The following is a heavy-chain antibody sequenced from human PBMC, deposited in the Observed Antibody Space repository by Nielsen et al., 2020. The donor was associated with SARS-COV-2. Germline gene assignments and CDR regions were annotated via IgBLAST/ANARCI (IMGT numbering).Heavy chain of an antibody. CDR2: ISWNSGSI. V-gene: IGHV3-9*01. D-gene: IGHD5-12*01. CDR1: GFTFDDYA. J-gene: IGHJ4*02. Sequence: SLKISCAASGFTFDDYAMHWVRQAPGKGLEWVSGISWNSGSIGYADSVKGRFTISRDNAKNTLYLQMNSLRAEDTAVYYCARDRRGYSGLPVDYWGQGTLVTVSS. CDR3: ARDRRGYSGLPVDY.